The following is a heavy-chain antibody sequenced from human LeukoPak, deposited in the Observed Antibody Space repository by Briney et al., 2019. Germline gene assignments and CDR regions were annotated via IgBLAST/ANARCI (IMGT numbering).Heavy chain of an antibody. CDR3: AKEREYYFDY. Sequence: GGSLGLSCAASGFTFSSYGMHWVRQAPGKGLEWVAVISDDGSNKYYADSVKGRFTISRDNSKNTLYLQMNSLRAENTAVYYCAKEREYYFDYWGQGNLVTVSS. CDR1: GFTFSSYG. CDR2: ISDDGSNK. D-gene: IGHD3-10*01. V-gene: IGHV3-30*18. J-gene: IGHJ4*02.